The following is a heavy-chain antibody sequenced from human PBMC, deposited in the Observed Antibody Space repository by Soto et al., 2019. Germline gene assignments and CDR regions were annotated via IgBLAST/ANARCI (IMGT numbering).Heavy chain of an antibody. D-gene: IGHD3-10*01. CDR3: ARPLTSYYYGSGRLYGMDV. CDR2: IDPSDSYT. Sequence: GESLKISCKGSGYSFTSYWISWVRQMPGQGLEWMGRIDPSDSYTNYSPSFQGHVTISADKSISTAYLQWSSLKASDTAMYYCARPLTSYYYGSGRLYGMDVWGQGTTVTVSS. V-gene: IGHV5-10-1*01. J-gene: IGHJ6*02. CDR1: GYSFTSYW.